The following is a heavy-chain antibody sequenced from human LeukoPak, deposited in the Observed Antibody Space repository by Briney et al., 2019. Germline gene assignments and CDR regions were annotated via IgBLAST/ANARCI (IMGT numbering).Heavy chain of an antibody. D-gene: IGHD4-17*01. Sequence: GGSLRLSCAASGFSFDDYVMHWVPQVPGKGLEWVSGISWNSASIGYADSVKGRFTISRDNAKNFLHLQMNSLRVEDTALYYCAKDIRGATVTDYGMDVWGQGTTVTASS. J-gene: IGHJ6*02. CDR2: ISWNSASI. CDR3: AKDIRGATVTDYGMDV. CDR1: GFSFDDYV. V-gene: IGHV3-9*01.